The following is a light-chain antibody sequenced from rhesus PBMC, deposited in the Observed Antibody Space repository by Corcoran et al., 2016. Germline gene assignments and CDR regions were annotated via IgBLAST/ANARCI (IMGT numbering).Light chain of an antibody. CDR1: QGSSNY. CDR3: LQYISKPYS. Sequence: DIQMTQSPSSLSASVGDRVTITCRASQGSSNYLSWYQQKPGKAPKRLIYAASSLESGVPSRFSGSGAGTEVKLTISSLQPEDFAAYYCLQYISKPYSFGQGTKVEIK. V-gene: IGKV1-36*01. CDR2: AAS. J-gene: IGKJ2*01.